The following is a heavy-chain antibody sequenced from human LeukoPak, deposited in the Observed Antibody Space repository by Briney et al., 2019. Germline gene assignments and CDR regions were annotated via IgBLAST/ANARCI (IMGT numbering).Heavy chain of an antibody. D-gene: IGHD3-22*01. Sequence: PGGSLRLSCTASGFTFGDYAMSWVRQAPGKGLEWVGFIRSKAHGGTTEYAASVKGRFTISRDDSKSIAYLQMNSLKTEDTAVYYCTRVTYYYDSSGYYYGYWGQGTLVTVSS. CDR3: TRVTYYYDSSGYYYGY. CDR1: GFTFGDYA. CDR2: IRSKAHGGTT. J-gene: IGHJ4*02. V-gene: IGHV3-49*04.